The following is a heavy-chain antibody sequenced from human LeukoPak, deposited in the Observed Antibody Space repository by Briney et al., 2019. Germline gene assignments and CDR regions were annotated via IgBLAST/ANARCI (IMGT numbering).Heavy chain of an antibody. CDR3: AGDQGDWGENFDY. CDR1: GGSITSGSYY. Sequence: SETLSLTCTVSGGSITSGSYYWSWIRQPAGKGLEWIGRIYTSGSTNYNPSLWSRVTISVDTSKNQFSLNLSSVTAADTAVYYCAGDQGDWGENFDYWGQGTLVTVSS. J-gene: IGHJ4*02. V-gene: IGHV4-61*02. D-gene: IGHD2-21*02. CDR2: IYTSGST.